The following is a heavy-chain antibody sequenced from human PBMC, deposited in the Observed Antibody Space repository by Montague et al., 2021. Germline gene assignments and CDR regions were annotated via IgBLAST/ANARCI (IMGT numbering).Heavy chain of an antibody. CDR2: IHHRGSIYYDPTT. CDR1: GGSFNAYY. J-gene: IGHJ5*02. Sequence: SETLSLTCAVYGGSFNAYYWSWIRQSPGKGLEWIGEIHHRGSIYYDPTTDYNPSLPSRVTIAVDASKNQFSLRLRSVTAADTAVYYCARVFSSWYVGWFDPWGQGTLVTVSS. V-gene: IGHV4-34*01. CDR3: ARVFSSWYVGWFDP. D-gene: IGHD6-13*01.